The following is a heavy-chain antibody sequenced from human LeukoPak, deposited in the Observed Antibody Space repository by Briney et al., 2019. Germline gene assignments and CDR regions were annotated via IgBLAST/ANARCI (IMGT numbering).Heavy chain of an antibody. J-gene: IGHJ3*02. CDR2: INPNSGGT. D-gene: IGHD2-15*01. CDR1: GYTFTGYY. CDR3: ARGGSGRNDDAFDI. Sequence: GESLKISCKGSGYTFTGYYMHWVRQAPGQGLEWMGWINPNSGGTNYAQKFQGRVTMTRDTSISTAYMELSRLRSDDTAVYYCARGGSGRNDDAFDIWGQGTMVTVSS. V-gene: IGHV1-2*02.